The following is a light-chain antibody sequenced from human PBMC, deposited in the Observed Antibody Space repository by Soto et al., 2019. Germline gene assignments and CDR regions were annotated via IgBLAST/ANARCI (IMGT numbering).Light chain of an antibody. CDR2: EVN. V-gene: IGLV2-8*01. CDR1: GSDIGAYPY. CDR3: SSFAGSNYDV. Sequence: QSVLTQPPSASGSLGQSVTISCTGSGSDIGAYPYVSWYQQHAGKPPKLIIYEVNERPSGVPDRFSGSKTGTTASLTVSGLQSEDEADYFCSSFAGSNYDVFGSGTKVTVL. J-gene: IGLJ1*01.